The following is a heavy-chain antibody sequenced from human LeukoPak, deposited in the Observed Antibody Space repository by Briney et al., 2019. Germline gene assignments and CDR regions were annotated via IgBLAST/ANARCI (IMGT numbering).Heavy chain of an antibody. D-gene: IGHD3-22*01. V-gene: IGHV1-46*01. Sequence: GASVKVSCKASGYTFINYYIHWVRQAPGQGLEWMGIINPSGGSTTYVQKFQGRVTMTRDTSISTAYMELSRLRSDDTAVYYCASREPTYYYDSSGYQQIDYWGQGTLVTVSS. J-gene: IGHJ4*02. CDR3: ASREPTYYYDSSGYQQIDY. CDR2: INPSGGST. CDR1: GYTFINYY.